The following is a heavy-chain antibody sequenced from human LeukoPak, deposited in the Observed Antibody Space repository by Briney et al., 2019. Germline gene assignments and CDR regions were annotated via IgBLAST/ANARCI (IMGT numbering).Heavy chain of an antibody. D-gene: IGHD3-10*01. J-gene: IGHJ4*01. CDR3: ARDLFPDYYGSGSYSSPTDY. V-gene: IGHV1-18*01. CDR2: TNPFNGNT. Sequence: ASVKVSCKASGGTFSSYAISWVRQAPGQGLEWMGWTNPFNGNTNNAQNFQGRVTVTTDTSTSTAYMELRSLRSDDTAVYYCARDLFPDYYGSGSYSSPTDYWGQGTLVIVSS. CDR1: GGTFSSYA.